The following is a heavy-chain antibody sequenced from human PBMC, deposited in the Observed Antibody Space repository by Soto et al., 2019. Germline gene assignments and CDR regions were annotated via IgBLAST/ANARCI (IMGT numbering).Heavy chain of an antibody. J-gene: IGHJ5*02. Sequence: SETLSLTCTVSGGSISSGDYYWSWIRQPPGKGLEWIGYIYYSGSTYYNPSLKSRVTISVDTSKNQFSLKLSSVTAAGTAVYYCARGSVRGVIIGWFDPWGQGTLVTVSS. V-gene: IGHV4-30-4*01. CDR2: IYYSGST. CDR1: GGSISSGDYY. CDR3: ARGSVRGVIIGWFDP. D-gene: IGHD3-10*01.